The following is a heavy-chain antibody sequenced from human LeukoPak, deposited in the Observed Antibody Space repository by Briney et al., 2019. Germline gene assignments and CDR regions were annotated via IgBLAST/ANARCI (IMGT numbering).Heavy chain of an antibody. V-gene: IGHV4-59*08. CDR1: GGSISSYY. CDR3: ARHVSCEYFQH. CDR2: IYYSGST. Sequence: SETLSLTCTVSGGSISSYYWSWIRQPPGKGLEYIGYIYYSGSTNYNPSLKSRVTISVDTSKNQFSLKLSSVTAEDTAVYYCARHVSCEYFQHWGQGTLVTVSS. J-gene: IGHJ1*01.